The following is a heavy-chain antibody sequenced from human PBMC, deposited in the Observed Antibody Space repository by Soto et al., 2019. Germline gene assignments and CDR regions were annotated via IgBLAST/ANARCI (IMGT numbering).Heavy chain of an antibody. CDR2: INHSGST. D-gene: IGHD2-2*01. J-gene: IGHJ4*02. V-gene: IGHV4-34*01. CDR1: GGSFSGYY. Sequence: SETLSLTCAVYGGSFSGYYWSWIRQPPGKGLEWIGEINHSGSTNYNPSLQSRVTVSVDTSKNQFSLKLSSVTAADTAVYYCARGSLGYCSSTSCAPYYFDYWGQGTLVTVSS. CDR3: ARGSLGYCSSTSCAPYYFDY.